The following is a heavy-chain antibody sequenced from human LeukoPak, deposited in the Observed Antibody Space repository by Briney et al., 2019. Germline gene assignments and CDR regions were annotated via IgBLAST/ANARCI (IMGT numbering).Heavy chain of an antibody. D-gene: IGHD5-18*01. CDR3: ARVELGYSYGKMGLGRDY. J-gene: IGHJ4*02. V-gene: IGHV1-18*01. CDR1: GYTFTSYG. CDR2: ISAYNGNT. Sequence: VASVKVSCKASGYTFTSYGVSWVRQAPGQGLEWMGWISAYNGNTNYAQKYQDRVTMTTDTTTAYMELRSLISDDTAVYYWARVELGYSYGKMGLGRDYWGQGTLVTVSS.